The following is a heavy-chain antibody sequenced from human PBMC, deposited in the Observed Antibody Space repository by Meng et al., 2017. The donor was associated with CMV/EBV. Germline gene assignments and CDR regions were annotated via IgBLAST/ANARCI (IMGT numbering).Heavy chain of an antibody. J-gene: IGHJ6*02. D-gene: IGHD3-3*01. CDR1: GYTFTSYG. CDR3: ARGYDFWSGPTRTYYYYGMDV. Sequence: ASVKVSCKASGYTFTSYGISWVRQAPGQGLEWMGWISAYNGNTNYAQKLQGRVTMTTDTSTSTAYMELSSLRSEDTAVYYCARGYDFWSGPTRTYYYYGMDVWGQGTTVTVSS. CDR2: ISAYNGNT. V-gene: IGHV1-18*01.